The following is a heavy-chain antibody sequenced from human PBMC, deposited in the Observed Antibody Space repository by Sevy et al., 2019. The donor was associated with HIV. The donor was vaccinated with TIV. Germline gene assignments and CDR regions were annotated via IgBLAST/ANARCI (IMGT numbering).Heavy chain of an antibody. CDR2: INWNSVTI. CDR1: GFIFDAYA. J-gene: IGHJ3*02. D-gene: IGHD3-10*01. CDR3: ARDGGRGAFDI. Sequence: GGSLRLSCAASGFIFDAYAMHWVRQAPGKGLEWVSSINWNSVTIDYADSVKGRFTISRDNAKNSLYLQMNSLRAEDTAVYYCARDGGRGAFDIWGQGTMVTVSS. V-gene: IGHV3-9*01.